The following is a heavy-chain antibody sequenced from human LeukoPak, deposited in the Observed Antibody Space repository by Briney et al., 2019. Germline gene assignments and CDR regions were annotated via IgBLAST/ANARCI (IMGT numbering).Heavy chain of an antibody. D-gene: IGHD2-21*01. J-gene: IGHJ4*02. Sequence: SETLSLTCTVSGGSISSYYWSWIRQPPGKGLEWIGYIYYSGSTNYNPSLKSRVTISVDTSKNQFSLKLSSVTAADTAVYCCARAPPGFHIYFDYWGQGTLVTVSS. CDR3: ARAPPGFHIYFDY. CDR1: GGSISSYY. CDR2: IYYSGST. V-gene: IGHV4-59*01.